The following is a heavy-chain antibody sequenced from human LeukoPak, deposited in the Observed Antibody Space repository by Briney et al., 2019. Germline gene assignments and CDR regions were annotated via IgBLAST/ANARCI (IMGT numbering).Heavy chain of an antibody. J-gene: IGHJ5*02. CDR2: IIPILGIA. D-gene: IGHD2-15*01. Sequence: ASVKVSCKASGGTFSSYAISWVRRAPGQGLEWMGRIIPILGIANYAQKFQGRVTITADKSTSTAYMELSSLRSEDTAVYYCARDRLVVVVAAWWFDPWGQGTLVTVSS. V-gene: IGHV1-69*04. CDR1: GGTFSSYA. CDR3: ARDRLVVVVAAWWFDP.